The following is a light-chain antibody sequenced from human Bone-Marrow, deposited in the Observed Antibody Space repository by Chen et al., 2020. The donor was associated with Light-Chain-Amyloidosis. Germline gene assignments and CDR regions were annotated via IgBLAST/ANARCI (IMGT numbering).Light chain of an antibody. J-gene: IGKJ1*01. V-gene: IGKV2D-29*01. CDR1: QSLLYSNGVTY. Sequence: DVVMTQTPLSLSVTPGQPASISCKSSQSLLYSNGVTYLYWFLQKPGQPPQLLIYEAFNRFSGVPHRLSGSESGTDFPLKISRVEAEDVGTYYCMQSIHLSTFGQGTKVEIK. CDR2: EAF. CDR3: MQSIHLST.